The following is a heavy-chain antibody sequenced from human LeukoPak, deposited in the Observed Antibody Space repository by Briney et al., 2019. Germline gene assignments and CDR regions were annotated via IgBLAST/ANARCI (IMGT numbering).Heavy chain of an antibody. Sequence: PGGSLRLSCAASGFTFSNAWMSWVRQAPGKGLEWVGRIKSKTDGGTTDYAAPVKGRFTISRDDSKNTLYLQMNSLKTEDTAVYYCTTVGQWLRFEHKDNINYYYYYYMDVWGKGTTVTISS. CDR1: GFTFSNAW. CDR3: TTVGQWLRFEHKDNINYYYYYYMDV. CDR2: IKSKTDGGTT. D-gene: IGHD5-12*01. V-gene: IGHV3-15*01. J-gene: IGHJ6*03.